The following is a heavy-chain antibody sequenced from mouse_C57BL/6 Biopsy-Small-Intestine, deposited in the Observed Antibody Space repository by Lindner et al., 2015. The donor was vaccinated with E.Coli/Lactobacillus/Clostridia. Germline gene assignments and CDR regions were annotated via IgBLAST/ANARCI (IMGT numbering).Heavy chain of an antibody. Sequence: SVKVSCKASGYLFTGYYMHWVRQAPGQGLEWMGMINPRDGSTTYTQKIQGRVTISRDTSTGTVYMDLNSLTSEDTAMYYCARGAGVNTGQLQHWGRGTLVTVSS. V-gene: IGHV1-64*01. CDR3: ARGAGVNTGQLQH. D-gene: IGHD5-2*01. CDR2: INPRDGST. CDR1: GYLFTGYY. J-gene: IGHJ4*01.